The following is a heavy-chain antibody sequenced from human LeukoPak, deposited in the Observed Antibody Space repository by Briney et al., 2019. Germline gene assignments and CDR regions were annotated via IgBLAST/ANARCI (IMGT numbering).Heavy chain of an antibody. D-gene: IGHD3/OR15-3a*01. CDR2: LSGSGSST. CDR1: GFTFSSYA. CDR3: VKERGNDYSTRGILDY. J-gene: IGHJ4*02. Sequence: GGSLRLSCAGSGFTFSSYAMNWVRQAPGQGLEWVPGLSGSGSSTYYADSVKGRFTVSRDDSKNTLYLQMNRLRAEDTAIYYGVKERGNDYSTRGILDYWGQGTLATVSS. V-gene: IGHV3-23*01.